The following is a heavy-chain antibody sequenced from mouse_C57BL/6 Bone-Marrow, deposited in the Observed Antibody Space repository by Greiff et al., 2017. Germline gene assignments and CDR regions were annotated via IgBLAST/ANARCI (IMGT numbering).Heavy chain of an antibody. D-gene: IGHD4-1*02. V-gene: IGHV14-4*01. CDR3: TPINLAIDY. Sequence: EVQLQQSGAELVRPGASVKLSCTASGFNIKDDYMHWVKQRPEQGLEWIGWIDPENGDTEYASKFQGKATISADTSYNTAYLQLSSLTSEDTAVYYCTPINLAIDYWCQGTSVTVSS. CDR2: IDPENGDT. CDR1: GFNIKDDY. J-gene: IGHJ4*01.